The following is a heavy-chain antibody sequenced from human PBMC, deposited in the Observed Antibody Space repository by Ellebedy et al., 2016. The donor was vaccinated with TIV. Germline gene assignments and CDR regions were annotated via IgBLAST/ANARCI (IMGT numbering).Heavy chain of an antibody. D-gene: IGHD1-1*01. Sequence: GESLKISXAASGFTFSSYSMNWVRQAPGKGLEWVSSITAGGGGTYYADSVKGRFTISRDNSKNTLYLEMNSLRAEDTAVYYCAKRMGLAVQNLSDYWGQGTLVTVSS. CDR2: ITAGGGGT. CDR3: AKRMGLAVQNLSDY. V-gene: IGHV3-23*01. CDR1: GFTFSSYS. J-gene: IGHJ4*02.